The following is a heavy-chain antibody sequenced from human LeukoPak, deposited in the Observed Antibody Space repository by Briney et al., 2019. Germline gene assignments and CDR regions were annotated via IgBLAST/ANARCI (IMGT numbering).Heavy chain of an antibody. Sequence: PGGSLRLSCAASGFTFSSYSMNWVRQAPGKGLEWVSSISSSSSYIYYADSVKGRFTISRDNAKNSLYLQMNSLRAEDTAVYYCASIHYGSGSYYNVLNSGAFDIWGQGTMVTVSS. V-gene: IGHV3-21*01. D-gene: IGHD3-10*01. CDR3: ASIHYGSGSYYNVLNSGAFDI. CDR2: ISSSSSYI. CDR1: GFTFSSYS. J-gene: IGHJ3*02.